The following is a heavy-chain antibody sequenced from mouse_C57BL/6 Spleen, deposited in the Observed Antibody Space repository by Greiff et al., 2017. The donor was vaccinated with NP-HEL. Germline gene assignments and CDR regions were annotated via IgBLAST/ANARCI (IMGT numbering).Heavy chain of an antibody. CDR3: TRYYGSSSDWYFDV. CDR2: IDPETGGT. V-gene: IGHV1-15*01. J-gene: IGHJ1*03. CDR1: GYTFTDYE. Sequence: VQLQQSGAELVRPGASVTLSCKASGYTFTDYEMHWVKQTPVHGLEWIGAIDPETGGTAYNQKFKGKAILTADRSSSTAYMELRSLTSEDSAVYYCTRYYGSSSDWYFDVWGTGTTVTVSS. D-gene: IGHD1-1*01.